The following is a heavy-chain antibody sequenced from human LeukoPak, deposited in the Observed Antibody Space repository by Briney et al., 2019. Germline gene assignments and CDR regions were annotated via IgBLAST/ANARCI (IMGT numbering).Heavy chain of an antibody. CDR1: GYTFTSYG. CDR2: ISADNGNT. Sequence: ASVQVSCEASGYTFTSYGISWVRQAPGQGLEWMGWISADNGNTKYSQQKLQGRVTMTTDTSTSTAYMELRSLRSDDTAVYYCARCSGGSCYLPFDYWGQGTLVTVSS. D-gene: IGHD2-15*01. CDR3: ARCSGGSCYLPFDY. J-gene: IGHJ4*02. V-gene: IGHV1-18*01.